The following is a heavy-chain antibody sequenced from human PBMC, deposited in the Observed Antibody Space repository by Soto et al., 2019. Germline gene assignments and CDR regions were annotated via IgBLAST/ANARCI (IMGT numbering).Heavy chain of an antibody. CDR3: ARDFYCSGGSCFHYGMDV. CDR1: GXTLSSYA. J-gene: IGHJ6*02. Sequence: GSLRRTCSASGXTLSSYAMDWVRQAPGRGLELVAVISYDGSNKYYADSVKGRFTISRDNSKNTLYPQMNSLRAEDTPLYYCARDFYCSGGSCFHYGMDVWGQGTTVTVSS. V-gene: IGHV3-30-3*01. D-gene: IGHD2-15*01. CDR2: ISYDGSNK.